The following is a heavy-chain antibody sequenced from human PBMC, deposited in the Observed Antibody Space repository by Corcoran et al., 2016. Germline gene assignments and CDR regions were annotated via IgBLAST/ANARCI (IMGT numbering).Heavy chain of an antibody. D-gene: IGHD3-9*01. CDR2: IYWDDDK. V-gene: IGHV2-5*02. J-gene: IGHJ6*02. CDR3: AHRGMRYFVVDV. Sequence: QITLKESGPTLVKPTQTLTLTCTFSGFSLTTTGVGVAWIRQPPGKALEWLALIYWDDDKRYRPSLKSRLTITKDTSKNQVVLTMTDMDPVDTATYYGAHRGMRYFVVDVWGQGTTVTVSS. CDR1: GFSLTTTGVG.